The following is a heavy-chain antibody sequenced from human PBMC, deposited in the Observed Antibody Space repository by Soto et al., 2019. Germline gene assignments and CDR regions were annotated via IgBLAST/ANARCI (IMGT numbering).Heavy chain of an antibody. V-gene: IGHV3-74*01. CDR1: GFTFSSYG. D-gene: IGHD1-1*01. Sequence: GGSLRLSCAASGFTFSSYGMHWVRQAPGKGLTWVSRISDDGSTATYADSVKGRFVISRDNAKNSLYLEMNTLRVDDSGLYYCARGPRVSSTGTGAHWGRGTLVTVSS. CDR3: ARGPRVSSTGTGAH. J-gene: IGHJ4*02. CDR2: ISDDGSTA.